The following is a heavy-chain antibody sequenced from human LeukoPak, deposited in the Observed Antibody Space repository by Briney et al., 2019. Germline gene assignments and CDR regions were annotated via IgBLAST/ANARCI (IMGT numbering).Heavy chain of an antibody. J-gene: IGHJ6*02. Sequence: PGGSLRLSCAASGFTFSSYSMNWVRQAPGKGLEWVSSISSSSSYIYYADSVKGRFTISRDNAKNSLYLQMNSLRAEDTAVYYCARVASTIFGVVTPLMDVWGQGTTVTVSS. V-gene: IGHV3-21*01. CDR1: GFTFSSYS. CDR3: ARVASTIFGVVTPLMDV. CDR2: ISSSSSYI. D-gene: IGHD3-3*01.